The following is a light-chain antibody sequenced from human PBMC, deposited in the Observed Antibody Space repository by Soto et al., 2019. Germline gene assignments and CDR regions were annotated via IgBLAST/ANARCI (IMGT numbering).Light chain of an antibody. Sequence: HPPPRFGSPGKPLPPPSPGTKKYIVGYNYVSWYQQHPGKAPKLMIYDVSNRPSGVSNRSSGSKSGNTASLTISGLQAEDEADYYCSSYKSSSTLLYVFGTGTKVTVL. CDR3: SSYKSSSTLLYV. CDR2: DVS. J-gene: IGLJ1*01. V-gene: IGLV2-14*01. CDR1: KKYIVGYNY.